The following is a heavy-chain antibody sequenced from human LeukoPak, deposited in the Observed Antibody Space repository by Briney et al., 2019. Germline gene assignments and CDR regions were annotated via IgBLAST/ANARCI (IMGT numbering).Heavy chain of an antibody. V-gene: IGHV3-23*01. Sequence: GGSLRLSCAASGFTFSDYYMSWIRQAPGKGLEWVSAISGSGGSTYYADSVKGRFTISRDNSKNTLYLQMNSLRAEDTAVYYCAKTFNYYGSGSHDYWGQGTLVTVSS. D-gene: IGHD3-10*01. CDR3: AKTFNYYGSGSHDY. CDR1: GFTFSDYY. J-gene: IGHJ4*02. CDR2: ISGSGGST.